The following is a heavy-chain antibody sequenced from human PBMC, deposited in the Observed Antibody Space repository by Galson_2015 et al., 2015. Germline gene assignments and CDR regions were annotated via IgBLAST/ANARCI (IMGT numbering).Heavy chain of an antibody. V-gene: IGHV3-13*01. CDR1: GFTFSSYD. CDR2: IGTAGDT. Sequence: SLRLSCAASGFTFSSYDMHWVRHATGKGLEWVSAIGTAGDTYYPGSVKGRFTISRENAKNSLYLQMNSLRAGDTAVYYCAREGPGGGMDVWGQGTTVTVSS. J-gene: IGHJ6*02. D-gene: IGHD3-10*01. CDR3: AREGPGGGMDV.